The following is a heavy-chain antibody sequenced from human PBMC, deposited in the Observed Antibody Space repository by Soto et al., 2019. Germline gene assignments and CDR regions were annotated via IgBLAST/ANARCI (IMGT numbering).Heavy chain of an antibody. CDR2: INHSGST. CDR3: ARGLPRYCSGGSCWYYFDY. V-gene: IGHV4-34*01. CDR1: GGSFSGYY. Sequence: PSETLSLTCAVYGGSFSGYYWSWIRQPPGKGLEWIGEINHSGSTNYNPSLKSRVTISVDTSKNQFSLKLSSVTAADTAVYYCARGLPRYCSGGSCWYYFDYWGQGTQVTSPQ. D-gene: IGHD2-15*01. J-gene: IGHJ4*02.